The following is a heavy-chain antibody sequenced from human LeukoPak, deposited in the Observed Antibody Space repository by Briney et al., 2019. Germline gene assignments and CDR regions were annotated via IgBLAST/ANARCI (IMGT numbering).Heavy chain of an antibody. D-gene: IGHD6-6*01. CDR2: IIPILGIA. CDR1: GGTFSSYA. CDR3: ARERTAARPYYYYYGMDV. Sequence: GASVKVSCKASGGTFSSYAISWVRQAPGQGLEWMGRIIPILGIANYAQKFQGRVTITADKSTSTAYMELSSLRSEDTAVYSCARERTAARPYYYYYGMDVWGQGTTVTVSS. J-gene: IGHJ6*02. V-gene: IGHV1-69*04.